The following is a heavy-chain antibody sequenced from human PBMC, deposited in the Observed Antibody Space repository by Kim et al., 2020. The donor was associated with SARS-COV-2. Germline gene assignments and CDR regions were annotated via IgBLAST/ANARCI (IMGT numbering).Heavy chain of an antibody. CDR1: GFTFSSYA. D-gene: IGHD4-17*01. Sequence: GGSLRLSCAASGFTFSSYAMHWVRQAPGKGLEWVAVISYDGSNKYYADSVKGRFTISRDNSKNTLYLQMNSLRVEDTAVYYCARKYGDDVAFDIWGQGTMVTVSS. CDR3: ARKYGDDVAFDI. J-gene: IGHJ3*02. V-gene: IGHV3-30-3*01. CDR2: ISYDGSNK.